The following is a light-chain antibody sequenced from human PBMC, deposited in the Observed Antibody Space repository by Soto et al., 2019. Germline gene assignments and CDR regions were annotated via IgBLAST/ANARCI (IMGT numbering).Light chain of an antibody. CDR2: DVS. CDR1: SSDVGGYNF. V-gene: IGLV2-14*01. Sequence: QSALTQPASVSGSPGQSITISCTGTSSDVGGYNFVSWYRQHPVKAPILIIFDVSSRPSGISNRFSGSKSGNTASLTISGVQAEDEADYYCSSYANSDTEIFGRGTKLTVL. CDR3: SSYANSDTEI. J-gene: IGLJ2*01.